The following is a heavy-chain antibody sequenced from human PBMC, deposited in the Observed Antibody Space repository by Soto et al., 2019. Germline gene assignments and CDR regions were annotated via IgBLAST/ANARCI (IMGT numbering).Heavy chain of an antibody. D-gene: IGHD3-22*01. CDR2: IYSGGST. Sequence: GGSLRLSCAASGFTVSSNYMSWVRQAPGKGLEWVSVIYSGGSTYYADSVKGRFTISRDNSKNTLYLQMNSLRAEDTAVYYCAKGLFIVVVITPFDYWGQGTLVTVSS. CDR3: AKGLFIVVVITPFDY. V-gene: IGHV3-53*05. CDR1: GFTVSSNY. J-gene: IGHJ4*02.